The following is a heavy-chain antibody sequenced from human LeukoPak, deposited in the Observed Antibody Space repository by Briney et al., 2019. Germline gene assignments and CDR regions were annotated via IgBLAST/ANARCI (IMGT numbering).Heavy chain of an antibody. J-gene: IGHJ3*02. CDR2: TSAYNGHT. Sequence: ASVTVSCKASGYTFTSYGINWVRQAPGQGLEWMGWTSAYNGHTNYAQKLQGRVTVSTDTSTSTAYIELRSLRSDGTAVYYCATGGRWELPRPYAFEIWGQGTMVTVSS. V-gene: IGHV1-18*01. CDR1: GYTFTSYG. CDR3: ATGGRWELPRPYAFEI. D-gene: IGHD1-26*01.